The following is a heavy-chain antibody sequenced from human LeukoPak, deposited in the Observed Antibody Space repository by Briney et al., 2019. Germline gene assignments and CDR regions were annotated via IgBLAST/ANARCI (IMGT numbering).Heavy chain of an antibody. V-gene: IGHV4-59*01. CDR1: GGSISSSY. CDR2: IYYSGSTSGST. Sequence: PSETLSLTCTVSGGSISSSYWSWIRQPPGKGLESIGHIYYSGSTSGSTNYNPSLKSRVTISEDTSKNQCSLQVRSVTAADTAVYYCGRGSGRYYYYGMDVWGQGTTVTVSS. D-gene: IGHD7-27*01. CDR3: GRGSGRYYYYGMDV. J-gene: IGHJ6*02.